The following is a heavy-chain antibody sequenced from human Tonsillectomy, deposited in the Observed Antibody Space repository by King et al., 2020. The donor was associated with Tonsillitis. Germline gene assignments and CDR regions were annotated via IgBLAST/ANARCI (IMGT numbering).Heavy chain of an antibody. D-gene: IGHD2-2*01. J-gene: IGHJ6*02. CDR3: ARGVGHCTSISCLVGSPYHYYHGMDV. CDR2: MNPNSGNT. Sequence: VQLVESGAEVKKPGASVKVSCKASGYTFTTYDINWVRQATGQGLELMGWMNPNSGNTGYVQKFQGRLTMTRNTTISTAYMELSSLRSDDTAVYYCARGVGHCTSISCLVGSPYHYYHGMDVWGQGTTVTVSS. CDR1: GYTFTTYD. V-gene: IGHV1-8*02.